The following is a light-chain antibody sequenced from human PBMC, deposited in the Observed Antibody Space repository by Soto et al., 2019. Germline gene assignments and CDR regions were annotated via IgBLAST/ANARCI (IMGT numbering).Light chain of an antibody. J-gene: IGLJ2*01. CDR3: QSYDSSLSGVV. Sequence: QSALTQPRSVSGSPGQSVTISCTGTSSDVDGYNYVSWYQQHPGKAPKLMIYDVTKRPSGVPDRFSGSKSGITASLAITGLQAEDEADYYCQSYDSSLSGVVFGGGTKLTVL. CDR1: SSDVDGYNY. V-gene: IGLV2-11*01. CDR2: DVT.